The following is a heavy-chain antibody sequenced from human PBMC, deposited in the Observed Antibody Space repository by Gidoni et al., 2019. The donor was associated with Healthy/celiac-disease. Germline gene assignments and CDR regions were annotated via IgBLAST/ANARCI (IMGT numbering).Heavy chain of an antibody. CDR3: ARVAATPLYFDY. V-gene: IGHV1-69*04. D-gene: IGHD2-15*01. Sequence: QVQLVQSGAEVKKPGSSVKVSCKASGGTFSRYAISWVRKAPGQGLEWMGRIIPILGIANYAQKFQGRVTITADKSTSTAYMELSSLRSEDTAVYYCARVAATPLYFDYWGQGTLVTVSS. J-gene: IGHJ4*02. CDR1: GGTFSRYA. CDR2: IIPILGIA.